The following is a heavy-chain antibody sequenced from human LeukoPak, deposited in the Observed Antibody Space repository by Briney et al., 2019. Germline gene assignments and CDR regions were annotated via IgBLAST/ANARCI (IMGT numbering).Heavy chain of an antibody. Sequence: SETLSLTCTVSGGSISSSSYYWGWIRQPPGKGLEWIGSIYYSGSTYYNPSLKSRVTISVDTSKNQFSPKLSSVTAADTAVYYCARLSGYSYGFDYWGQGTLVTVSS. CDR3: ARLSGYSYGFDY. V-gene: IGHV4-39*01. CDR2: IYYSGST. D-gene: IGHD5-18*01. J-gene: IGHJ4*02. CDR1: GGSISSSSYY.